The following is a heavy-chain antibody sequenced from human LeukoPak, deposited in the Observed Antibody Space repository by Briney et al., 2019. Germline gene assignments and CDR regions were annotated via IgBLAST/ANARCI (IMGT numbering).Heavy chain of an antibody. V-gene: IGHV3-23*01. Sequence: PGGTLRLSCAASGFTFSSYGMSWVRQAPGKGLEWVSAISGSGGSTYYADSVKGRFTISRDNAKNSLNLQVNSLRAEDTAVYYCVRERFHGSGAPKFDFWGQGTLVTVSS. CDR2: ISGSGGST. CDR3: VRERFHGSGAPKFDF. CDR1: GFTFSSYG. J-gene: IGHJ4*02. D-gene: IGHD3-10*01.